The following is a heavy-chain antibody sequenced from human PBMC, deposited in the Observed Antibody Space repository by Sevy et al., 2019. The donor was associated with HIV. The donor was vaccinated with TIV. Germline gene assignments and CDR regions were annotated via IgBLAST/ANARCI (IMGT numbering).Heavy chain of an antibody. CDR3: ARGDSDSSSWTFDY. Sequence: QSQTLSLTCAISGDSVSSNSAAWNWIRQSPSRGLEWLGRTYYRSKWYNDYAVSVKSRITINPDTSMNQFSLQLNSVTPEDTAVYYCARGDSDSSSWTFDYWGQGTLVTVSS. D-gene: IGHD6-13*01. J-gene: IGHJ4*02. V-gene: IGHV6-1*01. CDR1: GDSVSSNSAA. CDR2: TYYRSKWYN.